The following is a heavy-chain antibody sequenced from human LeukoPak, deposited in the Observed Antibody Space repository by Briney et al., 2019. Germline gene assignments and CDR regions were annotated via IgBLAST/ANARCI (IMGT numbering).Heavy chain of an antibody. V-gene: IGHV1-2*02. Sequence: ASVKVSCKTSGYTFTSYYIHWLRQAPGQGFEWLGWSDPNSGATKYEHFQGRVTMTWDTSIDTACMELTRLTSDDTAVYYCARAKPYDNNGYSPELRYWGQGTLVTVS. CDR2: SDPNSGAT. J-gene: IGHJ4*02. CDR1: GYTFTSYY. D-gene: IGHD3-22*01. CDR3: ARAKPYDNNGYSPELRY.